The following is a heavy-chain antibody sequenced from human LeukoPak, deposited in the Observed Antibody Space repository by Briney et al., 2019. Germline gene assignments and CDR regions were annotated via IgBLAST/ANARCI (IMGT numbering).Heavy chain of an antibody. J-gene: IGHJ4*02. D-gene: IGHD6-13*01. CDR1: GFTFSSYW. CDR3: ARGSKYSSSWYVDY. Sequence: PGGSLRLSCAASGFTFSSYWMSWVRQAPGKGLEWVANIKQDGSEKYYVDSAKGRFTISRDNAKNTLYLQMNSLRVEDTAVYYCARGSKYSSSWYVDYWGQGTLVTVSS. CDR2: IKQDGSEK. V-gene: IGHV3-7*02.